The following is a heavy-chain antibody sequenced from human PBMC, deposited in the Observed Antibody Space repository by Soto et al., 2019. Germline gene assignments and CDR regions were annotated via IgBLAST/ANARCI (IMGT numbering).Heavy chain of an antibody. V-gene: IGHV1-2*02. CDR2: INPATGAA. J-gene: IGHJ3*02. D-gene: IGHD3-3*01. Sequence: QLHLVQSGAVVKKPGASVTVSCSASGYPVTAYYMHWVRQAPGRGLEWMGGINPATGAAKYTQTFQGRVTMTRDTSPSTVFMELLGLTAEEPAVFSCARGGGVGVAGSAAFDMWGQGTLVTVSS. CDR3: ARGGGVGVAGSAAFDM. CDR1: GYPVTAYY.